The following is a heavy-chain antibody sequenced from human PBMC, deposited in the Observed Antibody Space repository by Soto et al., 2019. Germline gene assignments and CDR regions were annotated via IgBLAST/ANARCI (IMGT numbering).Heavy chain of an antibody. J-gene: IGHJ4*02. CDR2: LSYEGSEE. Sequence: QVRLVESGGGVVQPGRSLRLSCAASGFNFGVFGMHWVRQAPGKGLEWLSVLSYEGSEEYYADSVRGRFTISRHNSKNTLFLQMDSLRVDDTGVYYCALTRRSSLLEVAGPGFDYWGQGTLVTVS. D-gene: IGHD6-19*01. V-gene: IGHV3-30*03. CDR1: GFNFGVFG. CDR3: ALTRRSSLLEVAGPGFDY.